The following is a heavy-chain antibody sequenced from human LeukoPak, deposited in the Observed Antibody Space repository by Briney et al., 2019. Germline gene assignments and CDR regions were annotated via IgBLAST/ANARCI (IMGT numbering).Heavy chain of an antibody. Sequence: SETLSLTCAVYGGSFSCYYWSWIRQPPGKGLEWIGEINHSGSTNYNPSLKSRVTISVDTSKNQFSLKLSSVTAADTAVYYCAGSRGTKWGQGTLVTVSS. V-gene: IGHV4-34*01. CDR3: AGSRGTK. D-gene: IGHD1/OR15-1a*01. J-gene: IGHJ4*02. CDR1: GGSFSCYY. CDR2: INHSGST.